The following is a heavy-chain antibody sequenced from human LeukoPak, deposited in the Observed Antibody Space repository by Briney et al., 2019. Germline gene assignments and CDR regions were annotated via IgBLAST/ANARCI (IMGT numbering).Heavy chain of an antibody. CDR3: ARDQLNFPY. Sequence: PGGSLRLSCAASGFTFSDYYMSWIRQAPGKGLEWISYIGSSGSTINYADSAKGRFTISRDNAKNSLYLQMNSLRAEDTAVYYCARDQLNFPYWGRGTLVTVSS. D-gene: IGHD3-10*01. CDR1: GFTFSDYY. V-gene: IGHV3-11*01. CDR2: IGSSGSTI. J-gene: IGHJ4*02.